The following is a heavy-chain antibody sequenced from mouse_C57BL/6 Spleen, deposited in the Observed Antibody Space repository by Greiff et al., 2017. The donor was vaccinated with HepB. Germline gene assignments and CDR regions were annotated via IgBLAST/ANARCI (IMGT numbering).Heavy chain of an antibody. V-gene: IGHV1-69*01. CDR3: ARRTAQATWFAY. CDR2: IDPSDSYT. Sequence: VKLQESGAELVMPGASVKLSCKASGYTFTSYWMHWVKQRPGQGLEWIGEIDPSDSYTNYNQKFKGKSTLTVDKSSSTAYMQLSSLTSEDSAVYYCARRTAQATWFAYWGQGTLVTVSA. J-gene: IGHJ3*01. CDR1: GYTFTSYW. D-gene: IGHD3-2*02.